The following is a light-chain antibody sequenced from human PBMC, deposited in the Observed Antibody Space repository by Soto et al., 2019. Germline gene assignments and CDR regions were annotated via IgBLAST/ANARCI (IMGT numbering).Light chain of an antibody. V-gene: IGLV2-14*03. CDR1: SSDVGGSDH. J-gene: IGLJ1*01. CDR2: EVN. Sequence: VLTQPASVSGSPGQSVTISCSLGSSDVGGSDHVSWYQQHPGKAPKLILYEVNNRPSGVSNRFSGSKSGNTASLIISGLQADDEAEYFCSSYSTTNTLVFGSGTKVTVL. CDR3: SSYSTTNTLV.